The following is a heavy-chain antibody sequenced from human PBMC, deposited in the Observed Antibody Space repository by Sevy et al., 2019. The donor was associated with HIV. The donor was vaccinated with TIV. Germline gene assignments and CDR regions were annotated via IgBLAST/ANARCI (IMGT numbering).Heavy chain of an antibody. J-gene: IGHJ5*02. D-gene: IGHD3-10*01. CDR1: GYTFSNYD. V-gene: IGHV1-8*01. CDR2: MNPKSGNT. CDR3: ARVNSGNPFGEFPNWFDP. Sequence: ASVKVSCKASGYTFSNYDINWARQATGQGLEWMGWMNPKSGNTGYAQKFQGRVTMTRDTSISTAYIELSSLRSEDTAVYYCARVNSGNPFGEFPNWFDPWGQGTLVTVSS.